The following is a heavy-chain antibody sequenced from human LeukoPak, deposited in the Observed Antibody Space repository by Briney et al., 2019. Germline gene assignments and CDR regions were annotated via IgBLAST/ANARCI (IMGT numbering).Heavy chain of an antibody. CDR3: ARAMVRGVISYYYYYMDV. V-gene: IGHV1-69*05. CDR2: IIPFFGTA. CDR1: GGTFSSYA. J-gene: IGHJ6*03. D-gene: IGHD3-10*01. Sequence: SSVKVSCKASGGTFSSYAIIWVRQAPGQELEGMGRIIPFFGTANYPQKFQGRVTIIRGESTSTAYMELSSLRSEDTAVYYWARAMVRGVISYYYYYMDVWGKGTTVTVSS.